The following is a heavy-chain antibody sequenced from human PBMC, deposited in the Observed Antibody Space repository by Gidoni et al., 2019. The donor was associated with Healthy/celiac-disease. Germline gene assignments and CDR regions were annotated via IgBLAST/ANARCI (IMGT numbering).Heavy chain of an antibody. Sequence: EVQLVESGGGLVQPGRSLRLSCAAPGVTFDVYAMHWVRQAPGKGLEWVSGISWNSGSIGYADSVKGRFTISRDNAKNSLYLQMNSLRAEDTALYYCAKDIGCSSTSCYDYYYGMDVWGQGTTVTVSS. J-gene: IGHJ6*02. D-gene: IGHD2-2*01. V-gene: IGHV3-9*01. CDR3: AKDIGCSSTSCYDYYYGMDV. CDR2: ISWNSGSI. CDR1: GVTFDVYA.